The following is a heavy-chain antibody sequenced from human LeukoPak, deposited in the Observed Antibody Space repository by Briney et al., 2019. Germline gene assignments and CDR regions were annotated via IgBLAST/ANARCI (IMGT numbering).Heavy chain of an antibody. D-gene: IGHD1-1*01. CDR3: AKPGATTD. CDR2: INQDGSEK. Sequence: GGSRRLSCAASGFSFSIYWMSWVRQAPGKGLEWVANINQDGSEKYYVDSVKGRFTVSRDNAKNSLYLQMNSLRAEDTAVYYCAKPGATTDWGQGTLVTVSS. V-gene: IGHV3-7*01. CDR1: GFSFSIYW. J-gene: IGHJ4*02.